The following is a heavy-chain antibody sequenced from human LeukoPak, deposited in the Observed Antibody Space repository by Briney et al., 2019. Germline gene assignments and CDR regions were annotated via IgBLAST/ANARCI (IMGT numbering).Heavy chain of an antibody. V-gene: IGHV1-18*01. CDR3: ARVLRGSPSGAFDI. CDR2: ISAHYGNT. D-gene: IGHD3-10*01. CDR1: GYTFTSYG. Sequence: ASVKVSCKASGYTFTSYGISWVRQAPGQGLEWMGWISAHYGNTNYAQSFQGRVTMTTDTSTSTVYMELSSLRSEDTAVYYCARVLRGSPSGAFDIWGQGTMVTVSS. J-gene: IGHJ3*02.